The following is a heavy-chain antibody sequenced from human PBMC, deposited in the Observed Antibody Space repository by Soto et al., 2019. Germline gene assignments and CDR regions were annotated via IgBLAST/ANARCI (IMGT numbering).Heavy chain of an antibody. Sequence: SETLSLTCTVSGGSMTNYYWSWIRQPPGKGLEWIGSIYYSGSTNYNPSLKSRVTISVDTSKNQFSLKLSSVTAADTALYYCARHEYYGSGSYYYWGQGTLVTVSS. D-gene: IGHD3-10*01. V-gene: IGHV4-59*08. CDR1: GGSMTNYY. J-gene: IGHJ4*02. CDR3: ARHEYYGSGSYYY. CDR2: IYYSGST.